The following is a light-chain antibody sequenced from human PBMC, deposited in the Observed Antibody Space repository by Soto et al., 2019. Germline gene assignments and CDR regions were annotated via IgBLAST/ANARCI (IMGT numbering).Light chain of an antibody. CDR3: QQYNSYSTT. Sequence: DIQMTQSPSTLSASVGDRVTITCRASQSISSWVAWYQQKPGKAPKLLIYKMSSLESEVPSRFSGSGSGTEFTLTISSLQPDDFATYYCQQYNSYSTTFGQGTKVEIK. CDR2: KMS. CDR1: QSISSW. J-gene: IGKJ1*01. V-gene: IGKV1-5*03.